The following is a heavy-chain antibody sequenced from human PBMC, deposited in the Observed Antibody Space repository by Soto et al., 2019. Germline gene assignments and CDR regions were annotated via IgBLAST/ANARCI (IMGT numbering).Heavy chain of an antibody. CDR3: ARDGYCSGGSCYSDWFDP. J-gene: IGHJ5*02. D-gene: IGHD2-15*01. V-gene: IGHV1-18*04. Sequence: ASVKVSCKASGYTFTSYGISWVRQAPGQGLEWMGWISAYNGNTNYAQKLQGRVTMTTDTSTSTAYMELRSLRSDDTAVYYCARDGYCSGGSCYSDWFDPCGQVTLVTVSS. CDR1: GYTFTSYG. CDR2: ISAYNGNT.